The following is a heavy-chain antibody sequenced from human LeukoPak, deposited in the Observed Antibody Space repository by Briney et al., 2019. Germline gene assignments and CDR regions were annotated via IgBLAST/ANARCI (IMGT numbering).Heavy chain of an antibody. D-gene: IGHD5-18*01. CDR3: ARDGGYSYGFLFDY. V-gene: IGHV3-48*04. J-gene: IGHJ4*02. CDR2: ISGISSTI. Sequence: GGSLRLSCAASGFTFSSYSMNWVRQAPGKGLEWVSYISGISSTIYYADSVKGRFTISRDNAKNSLFLQMNSLRAEDTAVYCCARDGGYSYGFLFDYWGQGTLVTVSS. CDR1: GFTFSSYS.